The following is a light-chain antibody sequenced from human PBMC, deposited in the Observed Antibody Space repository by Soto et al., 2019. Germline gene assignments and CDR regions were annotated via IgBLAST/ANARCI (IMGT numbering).Light chain of an antibody. CDR1: QSVTDW. CDR3: QQYNNYSPLT. Sequence: DIQMTQSPSTLSASVGDRVTITCRASQSVTDWLAWYQQKPGKAPKLLIYKASSLESGVPSRFSGSGSGTEFTLTISSLQPDDFATYYCQQYNNYSPLTFGGGTKVEIK. J-gene: IGKJ4*01. V-gene: IGKV1-5*03. CDR2: KAS.